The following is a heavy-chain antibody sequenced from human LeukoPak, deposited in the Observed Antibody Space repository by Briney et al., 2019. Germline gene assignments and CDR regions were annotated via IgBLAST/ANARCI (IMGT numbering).Heavy chain of an antibody. V-gene: IGHV4-59*01. Sequence: PSETLSLTCTVSGDSIRDYYWTWIRQSPGKGLEWIGYIYYTGGTSYNPSLKSRVTMSVDTSKSQFSLKLSSVSVADTAVYFCAREGRGVSVGMDVWGQGTTVTVSS. D-gene: IGHD2-8*01. CDR2: IYYTGGT. CDR1: GDSIRDYY. J-gene: IGHJ6*02. CDR3: AREGRGVSVGMDV.